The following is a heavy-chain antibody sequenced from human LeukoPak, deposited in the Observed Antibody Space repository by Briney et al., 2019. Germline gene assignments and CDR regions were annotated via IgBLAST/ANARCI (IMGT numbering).Heavy chain of an antibody. CDR3: ARIRLRWNTAMVTCFDY. J-gene: IGHJ4*02. CDR2: INHSGST. CDR1: GGSFSGYY. D-gene: IGHD5-18*01. Sequence: SETLSLTCAVYGGSFSGYYWNWIRQPPGKGLEWIGEINHSGSTNYNPSLKSRVTISVDTSKNQFSLKLSSVTAADTAVYYCARIRLRWNTAMVTCFDYWGQGTLVTVSS. V-gene: IGHV4-34*01.